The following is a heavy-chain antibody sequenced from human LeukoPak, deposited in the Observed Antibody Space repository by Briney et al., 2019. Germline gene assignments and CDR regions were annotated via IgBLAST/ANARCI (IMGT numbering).Heavy chain of an antibody. Sequence: SETLSLTCTVSGGSISSYYWSWIRQPPGKGPEWIGYISYSGSTNYNPSLKSRVTMSLDTSKNQFSLKLSSVTAADTAVYYCARSYGSGAADYWGQGTLVTVSS. V-gene: IGHV4-59*01. CDR1: GGSISSYY. J-gene: IGHJ4*02. CDR3: ARSYGSGAADY. CDR2: ISYSGST. D-gene: IGHD3-10*01.